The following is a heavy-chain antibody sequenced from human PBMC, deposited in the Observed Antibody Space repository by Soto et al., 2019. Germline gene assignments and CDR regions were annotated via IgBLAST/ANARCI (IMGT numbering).Heavy chain of an antibody. CDR1: GYTFTGYY. CDR3: ARDCTMRQWLACFDY. CDR2: ISAYNGNT. Sequence: QVQLVQSGAEVKKPGASVKVSCKASGYTFTGYYMHWVRQAPGQGLEWMGWISAYNGNTNYAQKLQGRVTMTTDTSTSTAYMELRSLRSDDTAVYYCARDCTMRQWLACFDYWGQGTLVTVSS. V-gene: IGHV1-18*04. D-gene: IGHD6-19*01. J-gene: IGHJ4*02.